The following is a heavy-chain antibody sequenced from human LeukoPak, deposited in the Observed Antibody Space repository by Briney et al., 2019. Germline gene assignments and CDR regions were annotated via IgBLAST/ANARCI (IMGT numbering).Heavy chain of an antibody. CDR2: IYYSGST. CDR3: ARSAGQAGWFDP. D-gene: IGHD6-19*01. V-gene: IGHV4-59*01. CDR1: GGSISSYY. Sequence: PSETLSLTCTVSGGSISSYYWSWIRQPPGKGLEWIGYIYYSGSTNYNPSLKSRVTISVDTSKNQFSLKLSSVTAADTAVYYCARSAGQAGWFDPWGQGTLVTVSS. J-gene: IGHJ5*02.